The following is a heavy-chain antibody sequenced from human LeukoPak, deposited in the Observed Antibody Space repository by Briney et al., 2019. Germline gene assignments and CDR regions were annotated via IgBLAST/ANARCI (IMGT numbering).Heavy chain of an antibody. CDR1: GSTFSGYG. Sequence: PGGSLRLSCVASGSTFSGYGMYWVRQAPGKGLEWVAVISYDGTNKYYADSVKGRFTISRDNAKNSLYLQMNSLRAEDTAVYYCAELGITMIGGVWGKGTTVTISS. CDR2: ISYDGTNK. CDR3: AELGITMIGGV. V-gene: IGHV3-30*18. D-gene: IGHD3-10*02. J-gene: IGHJ6*04.